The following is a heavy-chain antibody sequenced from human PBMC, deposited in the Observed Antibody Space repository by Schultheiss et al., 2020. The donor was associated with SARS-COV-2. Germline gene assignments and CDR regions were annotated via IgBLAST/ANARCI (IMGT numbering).Heavy chain of an antibody. Sequence: SETLSLTCAVSGGSISGYYWSWIRQHPGKGLEWIGYIYYSGSTYYNPSLKSRVTISVDTSKNQFSLKLSSVTAADTAVYYCARGRYCSSTSCYFYYYYYYMDVWGKGTTVTVSS. J-gene: IGHJ6*03. D-gene: IGHD2-2*01. CDR3: ARGRYCSSTSCYFYYYYYYMDV. V-gene: IGHV4-31*11. CDR2: IYYSGST. CDR1: GGSISGYY.